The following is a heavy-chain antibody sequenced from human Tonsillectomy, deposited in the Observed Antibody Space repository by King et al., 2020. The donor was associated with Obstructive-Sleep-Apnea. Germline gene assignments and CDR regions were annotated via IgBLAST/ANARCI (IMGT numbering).Heavy chain of an antibody. CDR1: GYSFTTYW. CDR2: IYPGDSGT. D-gene: IGHD2-8*01. CDR3: ARRKWAWFFDI. J-gene: IGHJ2*01. V-gene: IGHV5-51*01. Sequence: QLVQSGAEVKKPGESLKISCKDSGYSFTTYWIGWLRQMPGKGLEWMGIIYPGDSGTRYSPSFQGQVTISAAKAISTAYLQWSSLKASDNAIYYCARRKWAWFFDIWGRGTLVTVSS.